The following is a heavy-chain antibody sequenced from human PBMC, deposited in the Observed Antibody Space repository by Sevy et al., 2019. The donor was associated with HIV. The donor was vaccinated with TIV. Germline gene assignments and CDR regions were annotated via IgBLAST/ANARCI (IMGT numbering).Heavy chain of an antibody. Sequence: SETLSLTCAVSGYSISSGYYWGWIRQPPGKGLEWIGSFYHSGSTYYSPSLRSRVTISEDTSKNQFSLKLSSVTAADTAVYYCMISRSGPQKYYFDYWGQGTLVTVSS. CDR1: GYSISSGYY. D-gene: IGHD1-26*01. CDR2: FYHSGST. J-gene: IGHJ4*02. CDR3: MISRSGPQKYYFDY. V-gene: IGHV4-38-2*01.